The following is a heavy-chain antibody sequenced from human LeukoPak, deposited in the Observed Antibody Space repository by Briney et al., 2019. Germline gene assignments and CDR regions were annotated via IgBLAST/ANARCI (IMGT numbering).Heavy chain of an antibody. J-gene: IGHJ4*02. CDR3: ARGSRWGRFFDY. D-gene: IGHD3-16*01. V-gene: IGHV4-34*01. Sequence: PSETLSLTCAVYGGSFSGYYWSWIRQPPGKGLEWIGEINHSGSTNYNPSLKGRVTISVDTSKNQFSLKLSSVTAADTAVYYCARGSRWGRFFDYWGQGTLVTVSS. CDR1: GGSFSGYY. CDR2: INHSGST.